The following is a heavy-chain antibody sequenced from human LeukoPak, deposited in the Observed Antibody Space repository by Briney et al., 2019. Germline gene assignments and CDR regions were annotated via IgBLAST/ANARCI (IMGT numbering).Heavy chain of an antibody. V-gene: IGHV4-59*12. CDR3: ARDLTTPPYNWFDP. J-gene: IGHJ5*02. Sequence: SETLSLTCTVSGGSISSYYWGWIRQPPGKGLEWIGYIYYRGSTKYNPSLKSRVTMSIDTSKNQFSLKLSSATAADTAVYYCARDLTTPPYNWFDPWGQGMLVTVSS. CDR1: GGSISSYY. D-gene: IGHD4/OR15-4a*01. CDR2: IYYRGST.